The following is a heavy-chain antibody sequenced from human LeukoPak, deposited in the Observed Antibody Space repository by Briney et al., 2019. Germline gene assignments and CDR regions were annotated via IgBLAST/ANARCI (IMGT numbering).Heavy chain of an antibody. J-gene: IGHJ4*02. CDR1: GFTFNTYA. CDR2: ISGSGGST. D-gene: IGHD6-13*01. Sequence: GGSLRLSCAASGFTFNTYAMSWVRQAPGKGLEWVSSISGSGGSTFYADSVKDRFTISRDNSKNTLYLQMNSLRAEDTAVYYCAKDLSDSSRVPGDYWGQGTLVTVSS. V-gene: IGHV3-23*01. CDR3: AKDLSDSSRVPGDY.